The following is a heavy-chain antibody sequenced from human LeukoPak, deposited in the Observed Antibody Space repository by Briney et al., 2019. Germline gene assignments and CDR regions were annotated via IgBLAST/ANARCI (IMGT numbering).Heavy chain of an antibody. CDR3: ATSKGLGSYGDLFDY. CDR1: GYTLTELS. J-gene: IGHJ4*02. Sequence: ASVKVSCKVSGYTLTELSMHWVRQAPGKGVEWMGGFDPEDGETIYAQKFQGRVTMTEDTSTDTAYMELSSLRSEDTAVYYCATSKGLGSYGDLFDYWGQGTLVTVSS. CDR2: FDPEDGET. D-gene: IGHD4-17*01. V-gene: IGHV1-24*01.